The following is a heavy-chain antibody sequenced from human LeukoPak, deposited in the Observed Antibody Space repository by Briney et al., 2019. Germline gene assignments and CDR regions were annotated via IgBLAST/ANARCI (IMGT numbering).Heavy chain of an antibody. CDR2: ISYDGSNK. Sequence: PGGSLRLSCAASGFTFSSYAMHWVRQAPGKGLEWVAVISYDGSNKYYADSVKGRFTISRDNSKNTLYLQMNSLRAEDTAVYYCAQDDSGPFYWGQGTLVTVSS. CDR3: AQDDSGPFY. V-gene: IGHV3-30-3*01. D-gene: IGHD1-26*01. CDR1: GFTFSSYA. J-gene: IGHJ4*02.